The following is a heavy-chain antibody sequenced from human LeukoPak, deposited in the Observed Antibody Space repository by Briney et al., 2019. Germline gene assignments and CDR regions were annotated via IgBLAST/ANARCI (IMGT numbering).Heavy chain of an antibody. CDR3: ARGHGGNVDY. Sequence: GGSLRLSCAASGFTFSSYAMNWARQAPGKGLEWVSAISGSGASTYYADSVKGRFTISRDNSKNTLYLQMNSLRAEDTAVYYCARGHGGNVDYWGRGTLVTVSS. D-gene: IGHD4-23*01. V-gene: IGHV3-23*01. CDR2: ISGSGAST. CDR1: GFTFSSYA. J-gene: IGHJ4*02.